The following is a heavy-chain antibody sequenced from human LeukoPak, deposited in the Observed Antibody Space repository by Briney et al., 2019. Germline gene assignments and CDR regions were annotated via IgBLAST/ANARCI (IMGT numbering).Heavy chain of an antibody. CDR1: GVSISNYY. CDR3: ARDEPDISRNYVPDY. V-gene: IGHV4-4*07. J-gene: IGHJ4*02. Sequence: SETLSLTCTVSGVSISNYYWSWIRQPAGKGLEWIGRIYNSGSTNYNPSLRSRVTMSVDTSKNQFSLILSSVTAADTAVYYCARDEPDISRNYVPDYWGQGTLVTVSS. CDR2: IYNSGST. D-gene: IGHD3-16*01.